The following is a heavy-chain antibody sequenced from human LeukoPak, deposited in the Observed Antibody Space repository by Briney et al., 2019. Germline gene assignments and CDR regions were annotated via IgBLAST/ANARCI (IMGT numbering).Heavy chain of an antibody. CDR3: ARVATMVRGVILFDY. D-gene: IGHD3-10*01. CDR2: IYYSGST. Sequence: PSETLSLTCTVSGGSISSGDYYWSWIRQPPGKGLEWIGYIYYSGSTYYNPSLKSRGTISVDTSKNQFSLKLSSVTAADTAVYYCARVATMVRGVILFDYWGQGTLVTVSS. V-gene: IGHV4-30-4*01. J-gene: IGHJ4*02. CDR1: GGSISSGDYY.